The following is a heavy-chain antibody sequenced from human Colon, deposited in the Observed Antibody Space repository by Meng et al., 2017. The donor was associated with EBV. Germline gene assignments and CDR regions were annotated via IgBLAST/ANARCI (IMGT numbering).Heavy chain of an antibody. J-gene: IGHJ4*02. CDR3: ARDGPLL. V-gene: IGHV4-39*07. CDR1: GDSISGSGDY. Sequence: LQGQGSGPGLVSPSETRSLTCSVSGDSISGSGDYWGWVRQPPGKGLEWIGNIYYTGSTYYNPSLKSRVTISVDTSKNQFSLKVTSMTAADTAVYYCARDGPLLWGPGTLVTVSS. CDR2: IYYTGST.